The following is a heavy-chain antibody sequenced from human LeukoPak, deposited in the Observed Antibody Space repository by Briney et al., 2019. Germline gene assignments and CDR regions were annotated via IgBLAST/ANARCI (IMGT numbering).Heavy chain of an antibody. CDR2: INGNGGTT. Sequence: GGSLRLSCAASGFTFTNYWMSWVRQAPGKGLEWVSAINGNGGTTNYADSVKGRFTISRDSAKKSLHLQMNSLRAEDTALYYCARNNFGPGATAFDIWGQGTMVTVSS. J-gene: IGHJ3*02. CDR3: ARNNFGPGATAFDI. D-gene: IGHD3-10*02. CDR1: GFTFTNYW. V-gene: IGHV3-20*04.